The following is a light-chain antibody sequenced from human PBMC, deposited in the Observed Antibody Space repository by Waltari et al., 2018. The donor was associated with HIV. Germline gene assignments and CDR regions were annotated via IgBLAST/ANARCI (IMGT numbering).Light chain of an antibody. CDR2: DAS. CDR3: QQRSNWPPEGT. V-gene: IGKV3-11*01. J-gene: IGKJ1*01. Sequence: EIVLIQSPATLSLSPGERATIPCRASQSVSNNLALYLHRPGQAPRLLVYDASNRVTDIPARFSGSGSGTDFTLTISSLEPEDFAVYYCQQRSNWPPEGTFGQGTKVEIK. CDR1: QSVSNN.